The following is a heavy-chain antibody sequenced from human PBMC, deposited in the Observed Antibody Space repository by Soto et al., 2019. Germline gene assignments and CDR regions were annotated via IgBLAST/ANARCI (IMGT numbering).Heavy chain of an antibody. V-gene: IGHV3-9*02. CDR3: AKDMKWGGMTTIHYFDS. D-gene: IGHD4-17*01. CDR1: GFTADDYA. Sequence: EVQLVESGGGLVQPGRSLRLSCVASGFTADDYAMHWVRQASGKGLEWVSGISSNSDTIDYADSVKGRFTISRDNAKNSLFLKMNSLRPEDTALYYCAKDMKWGGMTTIHYFDSWGQGTLVTVSS. J-gene: IGHJ4*02. CDR2: ISSNSDTI.